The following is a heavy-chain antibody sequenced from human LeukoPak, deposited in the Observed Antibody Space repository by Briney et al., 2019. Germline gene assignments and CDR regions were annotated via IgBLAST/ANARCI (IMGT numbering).Heavy chain of an antibody. J-gene: IGHJ4*02. V-gene: IGHV3-64D*06. Sequence: GGSLRLSCSASGFSFSTLAMHWVRQAPGKGLEYLAIMGGDGVTAYFEDSVKVRFTVSRDISKNTLYLQMTNLRPEDTAVYYCVRDLWGFDYWGQGTLVTVSS. CDR1: GFSFSTLA. CDR3: VRDLWGFDY. CDR2: MGGDGVTA. D-gene: IGHD1-26*01.